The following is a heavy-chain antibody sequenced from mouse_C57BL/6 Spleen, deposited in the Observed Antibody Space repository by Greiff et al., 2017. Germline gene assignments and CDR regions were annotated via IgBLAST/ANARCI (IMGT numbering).Heavy chain of an antibody. CDR1: GYTFTGYW. V-gene: IGHV1-9*01. CDR3: ARYGVPRSSGAWFAY. D-gene: IGHD3-2*02. J-gene: IGHJ3*01. CDR2: ILPGSGST. Sequence: QVQLQQSGAELMKPGASVKLSCKATGYTFTGYWIEWVKQRPGHGLEWIGGILPGSGSTNYNEKFKGKATFTADTSSNPAYMQLSSLTTEDSAIYYCARYGVPRSSGAWFAYWGQGTLVTVSA.